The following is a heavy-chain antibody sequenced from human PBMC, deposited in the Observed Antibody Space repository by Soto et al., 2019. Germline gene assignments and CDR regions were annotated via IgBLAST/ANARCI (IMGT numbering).Heavy chain of an antibody. CDR3: ARASYCSGGTCTNWFYP. CDR1: GFNFSSYA. Sequence: GGSLRLSCAASGFNFSSYAMHWVRQAPGKGLEWVAVISYDGGKKYYADSVKGRFTISRDNSKNTLYVEMNSLSAEDTAVYYCARASYCSGGTCTNWFYPWGQGTQVTVSS. D-gene: IGHD2-15*01. CDR2: ISYDGGKK. V-gene: IGHV3-30*04. J-gene: IGHJ5*02.